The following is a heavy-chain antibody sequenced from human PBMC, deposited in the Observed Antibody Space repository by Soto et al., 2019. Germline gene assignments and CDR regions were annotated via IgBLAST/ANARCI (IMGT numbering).Heavy chain of an antibody. CDR1: GYSFTSYW. CDR2: IYPGDSDT. Sequence: GESLKISCKGSGYSFTSYWIGWVRQMPGKGLEWMGIIYPGDSDTRDSPSFQGQVTISADKSISTAYLQWSSLKASDTAMYYCARAGYCTNGVCINYGMDVWGQGTTVTVSS. J-gene: IGHJ6*02. CDR3: ARAGYCTNGVCINYGMDV. V-gene: IGHV5-51*01. D-gene: IGHD2-8*01.